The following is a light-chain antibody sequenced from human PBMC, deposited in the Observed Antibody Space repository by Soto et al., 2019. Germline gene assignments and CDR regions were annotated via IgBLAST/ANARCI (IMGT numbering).Light chain of an antibody. CDR3: AAWDDSLNGPV. Sequence: QPVLTQPPSASGTPGQRVTISCSGSSSNIGSNTVNWYQQLPGTAPKLLIYSNSQRSSGVPDRFSGSKSGTSASLAISGLQSEDEADYYCAAWDDSLNGPVFGGGTQLTVL. J-gene: IGLJ2*01. CDR2: SNS. V-gene: IGLV1-44*01. CDR1: SSNIGSNT.